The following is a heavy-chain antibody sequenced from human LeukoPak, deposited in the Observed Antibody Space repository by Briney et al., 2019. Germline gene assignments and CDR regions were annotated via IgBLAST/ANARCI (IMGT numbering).Heavy chain of an antibody. CDR1: GFTFSNAW. CDR3: ARDYVGAGVY. J-gene: IGHJ4*02. CDR2: IKQDGGEK. D-gene: IGHD1-26*01. V-gene: IGHV3-7*01. Sequence: GGSLRLSCAASGFTFSNAWMSWVRQTPGKGLEWVANIKQDGGEKYYVDSVKGRFTISRDNTKNSLYLQMNSLRAEDAAVYYCARDYVGAGVYWGQGTVVTVSS.